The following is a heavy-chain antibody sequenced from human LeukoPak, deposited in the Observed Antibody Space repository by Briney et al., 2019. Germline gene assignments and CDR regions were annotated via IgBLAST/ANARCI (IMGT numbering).Heavy chain of an antibody. V-gene: IGHV5-51*01. D-gene: IGHD6-13*01. J-gene: IGHJ4*02. Sequence: GESLKISCKGSGYSFTSYWIGWVRQMPGKGLEWMGIIYPGDSDTRYSPSLQGQVTISADKSISTAYLQWSSLKASDTAMYYCARQAEIAAAGTRYFDYWGQGTLVTVSS. CDR2: IYPGDSDT. CDR1: GYSFTSYW. CDR3: ARQAEIAAAGTRYFDY.